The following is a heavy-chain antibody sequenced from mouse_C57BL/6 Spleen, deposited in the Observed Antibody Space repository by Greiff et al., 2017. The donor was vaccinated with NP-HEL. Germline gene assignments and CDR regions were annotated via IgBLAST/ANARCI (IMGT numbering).Heavy chain of an antibody. V-gene: IGHV1-22*01. J-gene: IGHJ2*01. CDR3: ARSTAVVARGDY. CDR1: GYTFTDYT. Sequence: EVQLQQSGPELVKPGASVKMSCKASGYTFTDYTMHWVQQSHGKSLEWIGYINTNNGGTSYTQKFKGKATLTVNKSSSTAYMELRSLTSEDSAVYYCARSTAVVARGDYWGQGATLTVSS. CDR2: INTNNGGT. D-gene: IGHD1-1*01.